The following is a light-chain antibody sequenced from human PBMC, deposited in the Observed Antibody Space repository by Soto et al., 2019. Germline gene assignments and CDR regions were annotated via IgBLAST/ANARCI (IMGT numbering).Light chain of an antibody. CDR1: SSDIGAYNF. Sequence: QSVLTQPASVSGSPGQSITISCTGTSSDIGAYNFVSWYQQHPGKAPKLMIYEVSNRPSGISIRFSGSKSGNTASLTISGVQAEDEAHYYCRPYTTTSTLFSGTGT. J-gene: IGLJ1*01. V-gene: IGLV2-14*01. CDR2: EVS. CDR3: RPYTTTSTLF.